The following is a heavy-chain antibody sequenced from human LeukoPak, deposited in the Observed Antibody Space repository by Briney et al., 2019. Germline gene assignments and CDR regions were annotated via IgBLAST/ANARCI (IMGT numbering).Heavy chain of an antibody. J-gene: IGHJ4*01. CDR1: GFSFSSYA. Sequence: PGGSLRLSCEASGFSFSSYAFAWVRQGPGKGLEWVAAVTSDGGGTHFADSVKGRFTISRDNTKNTMFLQMNSLRVEDTAMYFCGSDPNGDYVGALGYWGRGALVTVSS. D-gene: IGHD2-8*01. CDR2: VTSDGGGT. CDR3: GSDPNGDYVGALGY. V-gene: IGHV3-23*01.